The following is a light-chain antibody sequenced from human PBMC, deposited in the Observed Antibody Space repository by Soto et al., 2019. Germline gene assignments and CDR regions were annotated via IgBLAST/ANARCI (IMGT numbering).Light chain of an antibody. CDR1: QSVSSSY. J-gene: IGKJ4*01. Sequence: EIVLTQSPGTLSLSPGERATLSCRASQSVSSSYLAWYQQKPGQAPRLLIYGASSRATATPDRFRGSGSGTDFTLTINRLEPEDFALYYCQQYSAYPLSFGGGTKVDIK. V-gene: IGKV3-20*01. CDR2: GAS. CDR3: QQYSAYPLS.